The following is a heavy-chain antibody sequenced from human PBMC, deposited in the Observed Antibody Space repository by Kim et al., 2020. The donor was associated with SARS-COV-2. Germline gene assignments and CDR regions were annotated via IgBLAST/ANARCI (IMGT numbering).Heavy chain of an antibody. CDR1: GGSISSSNYY. J-gene: IGHJ4*02. CDR3: ARHDTYGDDSSGYYPPPLKY. D-gene: IGHD3-22*01. CDR2: IYYSGST. V-gene: IGHV4-39*01. Sequence: SETLSLTCTVSGGSISSSNYYWGWIRQPPGKGLEWIGSIYYSGSTYYNPSLKSRVTISVDTSKNQFSLKLSSVTAADTAVYYCARHDTYGDDSSGYYPPPLKYWGQGTLVTVSS.